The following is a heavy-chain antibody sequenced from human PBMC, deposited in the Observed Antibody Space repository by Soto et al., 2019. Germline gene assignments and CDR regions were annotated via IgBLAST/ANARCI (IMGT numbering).Heavy chain of an antibody. V-gene: IGHV5-51*01. D-gene: IGHD3-22*01. J-gene: IGHJ6*02. CDR1: GYSFTSYW. CDR2: IYPGDSDT. CDR3: ARRMYYYDSSGYSYYYGMHX. Sequence: GESLKISCKGSGYSFTSYWIGWVRQMPGKGLEWMVIIYPGDSDTRYRPSFQGQVTISDDKSISTAYLQWSSLKASDTAMYYCARRMYYYDSSGYSYYYGMHXWGQVTMVTVS.